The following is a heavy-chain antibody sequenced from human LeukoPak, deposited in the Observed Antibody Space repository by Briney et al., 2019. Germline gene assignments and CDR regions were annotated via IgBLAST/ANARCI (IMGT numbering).Heavy chain of an antibody. Sequence: SETLSLPCTVSGGSISSYYWSWIRQPPGKGLEWIGYIYYSGSTNYNPSLKSRVTISVDTSKNQFSLKLSSVTAADTAVYYCARSYYYDSSGPCGYWGQGTLVTVSS. CDR1: GGSISSYY. V-gene: IGHV4-59*01. CDR2: IYYSGST. J-gene: IGHJ4*02. D-gene: IGHD3-22*01. CDR3: ARSYYYDSSGPCGY.